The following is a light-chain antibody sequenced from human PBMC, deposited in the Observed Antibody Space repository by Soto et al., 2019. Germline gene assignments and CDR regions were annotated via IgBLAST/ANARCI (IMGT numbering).Light chain of an antibody. CDR1: SSDVGGYNY. Sequence: QSALTQPASVSGSPGQSITISCTGTSSDVGGYNYVSWYQQHPGKAPKLMIYEVTNRPSGVSNRFSGSKSGNTASLTISGLQAEDEADYYCNSYTHTSSWVFGGGTKVTVL. J-gene: IGLJ3*02. V-gene: IGLV2-14*01. CDR3: NSYTHTSSWV. CDR2: EVT.